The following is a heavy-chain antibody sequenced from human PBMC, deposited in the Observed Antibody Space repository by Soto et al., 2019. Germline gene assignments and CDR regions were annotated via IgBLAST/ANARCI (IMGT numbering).Heavy chain of an antibody. CDR1: GGSFSGYY. D-gene: IGHD3-3*01. CDR2: INHSGST. Sequence: SETLSLTCAVYGGSFSGYYWSWIRQPPGKGLEWIGEINHSGSTNYNPSLKSRVTISVDTSKNQFSLKLSSVTAADTAVYYCAIDPYYDFWSGSTGGASDIWGQGTMVTVSS. J-gene: IGHJ3*02. V-gene: IGHV4-34*01. CDR3: AIDPYYDFWSGSTGGASDI.